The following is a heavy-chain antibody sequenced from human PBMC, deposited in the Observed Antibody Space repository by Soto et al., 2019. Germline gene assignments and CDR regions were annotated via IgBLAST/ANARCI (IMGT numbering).Heavy chain of an antibody. CDR3: ARDNSPYSSGWHNRHFDY. J-gene: IGHJ4*02. Sequence: QVQLVESGGGVVQPGRSLRLSCAASGFTFSSYAMHWVRPAPGKGLEWVAVLSYDGSNKYYADSVKGRFTISRDNSKNTLFLQMKSLRAEDTAVYYCARDNSPYSSGWHNRHFDYWGQGTLVTVSS. CDR2: LSYDGSNK. V-gene: IGHV3-30-3*01. D-gene: IGHD6-19*01. CDR1: GFTFSSYA.